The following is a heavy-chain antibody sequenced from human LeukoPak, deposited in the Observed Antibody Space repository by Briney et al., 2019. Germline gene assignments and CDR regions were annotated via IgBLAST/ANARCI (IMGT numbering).Heavy chain of an antibody. CDR2: ISYDGSNK. D-gene: IGHD2-21*02. J-gene: IGHJ3*02. Sequence: GGSLRLSCAASGFTFSSYAMHWVRQAPGKGMEWVAVISYDGSNKYYADSVKGRFTISRDNSKNTLSLQMNSLRAEDTAVYYCARDFRAYCGGDCYSGDAFDIWGQGTMVTVSS. CDR3: ARDFRAYCGGDCYSGDAFDI. V-gene: IGHV3-30*04. CDR1: GFTFSSYA.